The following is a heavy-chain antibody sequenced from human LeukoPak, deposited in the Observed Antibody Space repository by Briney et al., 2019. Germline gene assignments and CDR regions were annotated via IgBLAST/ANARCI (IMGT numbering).Heavy chain of an antibody. CDR1: GGSISSSSYY. CDR2: IYYSGST. CDR3: ARVALTMIADY. J-gene: IGHJ4*02. Sequence: SETLSLTCTVSGGSISSSSYYWSWIRQPPGKGLEWIGYIYYSGSTNYNPSLKSRVTISVDTSKNQFSLKLSSVTAADTAVYYCARVALTMIADYWGQGTLVTVSS. D-gene: IGHD3-22*01. V-gene: IGHV4-61*01.